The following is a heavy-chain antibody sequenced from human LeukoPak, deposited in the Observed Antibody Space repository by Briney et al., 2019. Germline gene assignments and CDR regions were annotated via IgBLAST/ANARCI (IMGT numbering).Heavy chain of an antibody. D-gene: IGHD6-19*01. CDR2: IISDGSST. Sequence: GGSLRLSCAASGFTFSSYWMHWVRQAPGKGLVWVSRIISDGSSTSCADSVKGRFTISRDSAKNTLFLQMNSLRAEDTALYYCAREDVDITVATSGAFDIWGQGTMVTVSS. V-gene: IGHV3-74*01. CDR3: AREDVDITVATSGAFDI. CDR1: GFTFSSYW. J-gene: IGHJ3*02.